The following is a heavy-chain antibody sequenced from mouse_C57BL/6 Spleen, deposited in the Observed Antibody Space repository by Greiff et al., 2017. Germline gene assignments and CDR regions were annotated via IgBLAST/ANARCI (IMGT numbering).Heavy chain of an antibody. CDR3: ARAARVVARVLDY. V-gene: IGHV1-82*01. D-gene: IGHD1-1*01. Sequence: QVQLQQSGPELVKPGASVKISCKASGYAFSSSWMNWVKQRPGKGLEWIGRLYPGDGDTNYNGKFKGKATLTADKSSSTAYMQLSSLTSEDSAVYFCARAARVVARVLDYGGQGTTLTVSS. J-gene: IGHJ2*01. CDR2: LYPGDGDT. CDR1: GYAFSSSW.